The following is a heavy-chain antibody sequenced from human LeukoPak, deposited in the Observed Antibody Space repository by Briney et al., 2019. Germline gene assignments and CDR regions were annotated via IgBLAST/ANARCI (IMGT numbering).Heavy chain of an antibody. D-gene: IGHD6-13*01. V-gene: IGHV3-7*01. J-gene: IGHJ3*02. CDR3: ASFIARYAFDI. CDR1: GFTFSSYW. CDR2: IKQDGSEK. Sequence: NPGGSLRLSCAASGFTFSSYWMSWVRQAPGKGLEWVANIKQDGSEKYCVDSVKGRFTISRDNAKNSLYLQMNSLRAEDTAVYYCASFIARYAFDIWGQGTMVTDSS.